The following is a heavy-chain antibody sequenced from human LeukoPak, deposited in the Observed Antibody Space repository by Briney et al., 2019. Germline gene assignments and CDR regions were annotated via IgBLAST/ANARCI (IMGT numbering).Heavy chain of an antibody. CDR2: INSDGINT. V-gene: IGHV3-74*01. D-gene: IGHD3-22*01. J-gene: IGHJ5*02. CDR3: ARDLGQYYDTSDNWFDP. CDR1: GFTFSSYA. Sequence: GGSLRLSCAASGFTFSSYAMHWVRQAPGKGLVWVSRINSDGINTSYADSVKGRFTISRDNAKNTLNLQRNSLRAEDTAVYYCARDLGQYYDTSDNWFDPWGQGTLVTVSS.